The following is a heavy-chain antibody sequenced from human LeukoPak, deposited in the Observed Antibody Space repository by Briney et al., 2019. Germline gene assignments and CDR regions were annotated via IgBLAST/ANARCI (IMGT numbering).Heavy chain of an antibody. J-gene: IGHJ4*02. D-gene: IGHD3-22*01. V-gene: IGHV3-23*01. Sequence: GGSLRLSCAASGFTISSYAMSSVRQAPGKGLEWVSAISGSGGSTYYADSVKGRFTISRDNSKNTLYLQMNSLRAEDTAVYYCAKKYYYDSSGYYYITAHFDYWGQGTLVTVSS. CDR3: AKKYYYDSSGYYYITAHFDY. CDR2: ISGSGGST. CDR1: GFTISSYA.